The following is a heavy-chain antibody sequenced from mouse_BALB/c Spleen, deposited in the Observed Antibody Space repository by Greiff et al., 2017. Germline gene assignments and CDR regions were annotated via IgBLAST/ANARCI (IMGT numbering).Heavy chain of an antibody. V-gene: IGHV5-6-3*01. J-gene: IGHJ2*01. Sequence: EVQLQESGGGLVQPGGSLKLSCAASGFTFSSYGMSWVRQTPDKRLELVATINSNGGSTYYPDSVKGRFTISRDNAKNTLYLQMSSLKSEDTAMYYCARSDGYYLDYWGQGTTLTVSS. CDR3: ARSDGYYLDY. CDR1: GFTFSSYG. CDR2: INSNGGST. D-gene: IGHD2-3*01.